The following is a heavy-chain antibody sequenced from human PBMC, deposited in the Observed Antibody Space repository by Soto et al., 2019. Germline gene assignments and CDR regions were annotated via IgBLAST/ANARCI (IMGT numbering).Heavy chain of an antibody. CDR3: ASVYGDYGPSYAFDI. V-gene: IGHV3-48*01. D-gene: IGHD4-17*01. J-gene: IGHJ3*02. Sequence: GGSLRLSCAASGFTFSSYSMNWVRQAPGKGLEWVSYISSSSSTIYYADSVKGRFTISRDNAKNSLYLQMNSLRAEDTAVYYCASVYGDYGPSYAFDIWGQGTMVTVSS. CDR1: GFTFSSYS. CDR2: ISSSSSTI.